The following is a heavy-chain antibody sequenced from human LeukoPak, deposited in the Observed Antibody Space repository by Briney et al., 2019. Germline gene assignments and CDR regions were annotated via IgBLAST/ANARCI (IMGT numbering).Heavy chain of an antibody. J-gene: IGHJ2*01. D-gene: IGHD3-10*01. CDR2: IYYSGSP. Sequence: SETLSLTCPVSGGSLSNYYWSWIRRPPGKGLEWLGYIYYSGSPTYNPSLRSRVTISVDTSKNHFSLKPSSVTAADTAVYYCARVCYYGSGTFDLWGRGTLVTVSS. CDR1: GGSLSNYY. V-gene: IGHV4-59*01. CDR3: ARVCYYGSGTFDL.